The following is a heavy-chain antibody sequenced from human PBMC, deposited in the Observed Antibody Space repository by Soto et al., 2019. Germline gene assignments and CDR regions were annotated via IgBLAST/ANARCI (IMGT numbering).Heavy chain of an antibody. J-gene: IGHJ4*02. Sequence: ASVKVSCKASGGTFSSYTISWVRQAPGQGLEWMGWISGYNGDTRYAQKFQGRFTMTTDTSTSTAYMELRNLRSDDTAVYYCANYRTNTMSNVLYLDYWGQGTLVTVSS. V-gene: IGHV1-18*01. CDR2: ISGYNGDT. CDR1: GGTFSSYT. D-gene: IGHD3-22*01. CDR3: ANYRTNTMSNVLYLDY.